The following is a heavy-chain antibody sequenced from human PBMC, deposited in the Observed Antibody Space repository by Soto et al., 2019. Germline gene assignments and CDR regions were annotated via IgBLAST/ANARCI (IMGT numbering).Heavy chain of an antibody. CDR1: GFTVSSNY. CDR2: IYSGGST. J-gene: IGHJ6*02. CDR3: ASASLYYYYYGIDV. V-gene: IGHV3-53*02. Sequence: EVQLVETGGGLIQPGGSLRLSCEASGFTVSSNYMSWVRQAPGKGLEWVSVIYSGGSTYYADSVKGRFTISRDNSKNTLYLQMNSLRAEDTAVYYCASASLYYYYYGIDVWGQGTTVTVSS.